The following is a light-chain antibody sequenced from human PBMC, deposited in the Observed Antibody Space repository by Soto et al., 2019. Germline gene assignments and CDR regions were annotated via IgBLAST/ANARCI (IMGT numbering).Light chain of an antibody. CDR1: SSDVGDYNY. CDR3: SSYAGYSNLV. Sequence: QSALTQPPSASGSPGQSVTISCTGTSSDVGDYNYVSWYQQHPGKAPKLMIYEVNKRPSGXXDRFSGSKSGNTASLTVSGLQAEDEADYYCSSYAGYSNLVFGGGTKLTVL. CDR2: EVN. J-gene: IGLJ2*01. V-gene: IGLV2-8*01.